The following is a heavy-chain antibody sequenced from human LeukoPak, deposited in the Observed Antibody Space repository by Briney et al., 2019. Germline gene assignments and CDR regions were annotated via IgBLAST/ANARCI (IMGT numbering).Heavy chain of an antibody. CDR1: GFTFSSYG. V-gene: IGHV3-33*01. CDR2: IWYDGSNK. CDR3: ARDMDYASGSRW. Sequence: GRSLRLSCAASGFTFSSYGMHWVRQAPGKGLEWVAVIWYDGSNKYYADSVKGRFTISRDNSKNTLYLQMNGLRDEDTAVYYCARDMDYASGSRWWGQGTLVTVSS. D-gene: IGHD3-10*01. J-gene: IGHJ4*02.